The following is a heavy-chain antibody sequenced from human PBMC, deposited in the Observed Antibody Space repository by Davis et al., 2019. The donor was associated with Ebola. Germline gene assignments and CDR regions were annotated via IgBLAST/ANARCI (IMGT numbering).Heavy chain of an antibody. CDR2: IKSKTDGGTT. CDR1: GFTFSSYE. Sequence: GGSLRLSCAASGFTFSSYEMNWVRQAPGKGLEWVGRIKSKTDGGTTDYAAPVKGRFTISRDDSKNTLYLQMNSLKTEDTAVYYCTTPASRYYYYGMDVWGQGTTVTVSS. J-gene: IGHJ6*02. CDR3: TTPASRYYYYGMDV. V-gene: IGHV3-15*07.